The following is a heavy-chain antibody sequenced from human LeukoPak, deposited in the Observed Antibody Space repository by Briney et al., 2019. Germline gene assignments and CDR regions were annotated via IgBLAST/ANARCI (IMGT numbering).Heavy chain of an antibody. J-gene: IGHJ2*01. CDR2: ISAYNGNT. CDR1: GYTFTSYG. CDR3: ARGSGYDSPYWYFDL. Sequence: ASVKVSCKTSGYTFTSYGISWVRQAPRQGLEWMGWISAYNGNTNYAQKLQGRVTMTTDTSTSTAYMELRSLRSDDTAVYYCARGSGYDSPYWYFDLWGRGTLVTVSS. V-gene: IGHV1-18*01. D-gene: IGHD5-12*01.